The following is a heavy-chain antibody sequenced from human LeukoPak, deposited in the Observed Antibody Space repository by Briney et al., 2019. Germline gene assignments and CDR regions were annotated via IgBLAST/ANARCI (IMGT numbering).Heavy chain of an antibody. CDR1: GLTFSDYY. D-gene: IGHD1-14*01. V-gene: IGHV3-11*04. CDR3: ASLLTPNRPYNWFDP. Sequence: PGGSLRLSCAASGLTFSDYYMSWIRQAPGKGLEWVSYISSSGSTIYYADSVKGRFTISRDNAKNSLYLQMNSLRAEDTAVYYCASLLTPNRPYNWFDPWGQGTLVTVSS. J-gene: IGHJ5*02. CDR2: ISSSGSTI.